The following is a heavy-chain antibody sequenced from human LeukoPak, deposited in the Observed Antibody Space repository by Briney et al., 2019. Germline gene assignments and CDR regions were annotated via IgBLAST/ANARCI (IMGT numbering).Heavy chain of an antibody. CDR2: ISTSGRT. D-gene: IGHD4-11*01. V-gene: IGHV3-23*01. CDR3: ARLGPGY. J-gene: IGHJ4*02. Sequence: GGSLRLSCTASGFTFNKYAMSWLRRPPGKGLEWVSLISTSGRTHYADSVKGRFTISRDNSNNTLYLQMNPPRAEDTAVYYCARLGPGYWGQGTLVTVSS. CDR1: GFTFNKYA.